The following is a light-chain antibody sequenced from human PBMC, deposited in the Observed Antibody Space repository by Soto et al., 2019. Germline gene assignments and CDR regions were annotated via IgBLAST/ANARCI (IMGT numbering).Light chain of an antibody. Sequence: MVMTQSQDTLSVCPGERAALSCRASQSVNSNLAWYQQKPGQAPRLLIYGASSRATGIPDRFSGSGSGTDFTLTISSLEPEDFAVYYCQQRTRWPMTFGQGTRLEIK. CDR2: GAS. J-gene: IGKJ5*01. CDR1: QSVNSN. V-gene: IGKV3-11*01. CDR3: QQRTRWPMT.